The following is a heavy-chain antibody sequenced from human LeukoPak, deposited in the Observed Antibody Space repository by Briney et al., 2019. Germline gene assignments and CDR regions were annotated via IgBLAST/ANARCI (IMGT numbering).Heavy chain of an antibody. CDR2: ISWNSGSI. J-gene: IGHJ5*02. V-gene: IGHV3-9*01. D-gene: IGHD2-2*01. CDR3: AKGRDKYQLLSKNWFDP. Sequence: GGSLRLSCAASGFTFDDYAMHWVRHAPGKGLEWVSGISWNSGSIGYADSVKGRFTISRDNAKNSLYLQMNSLRAEDTALYYCAKGRDKYQLLSKNWFDPWGQGTLVTVSS. CDR1: GFTFDDYA.